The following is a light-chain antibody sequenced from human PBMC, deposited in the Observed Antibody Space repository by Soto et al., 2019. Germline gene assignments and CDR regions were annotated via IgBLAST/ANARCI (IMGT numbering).Light chain of an antibody. V-gene: IGKV3-20*01. Sequence: EIVLTQSPGTLSLSPGERATLSCRASQSVSSSYLAWYQQKPGQAPRLLIYGASSRATGIPDRFSGSGSGTDFTLTISRLEPEDFAVYYCQQYRSSPQFGPGTKVDIK. CDR3: QQYRSSPQ. CDR1: QSVSSSY. J-gene: IGKJ3*01. CDR2: GAS.